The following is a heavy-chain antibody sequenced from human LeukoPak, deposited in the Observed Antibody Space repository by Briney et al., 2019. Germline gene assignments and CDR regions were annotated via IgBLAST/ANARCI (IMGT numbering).Heavy chain of an antibody. CDR3: ATSVPGKLSLDY. D-gene: IGHD1-14*01. CDR1: GGTFSSYA. V-gene: IGHV1-69*01. Sequence: GASVKVSCKASGGTFSSYAISWVRQAPGQGLEWMGGIIPIFGTANYAQKFQGRVTITADESTSTAYMELSSLRSEDTAVYYCATSVPGKLSLDYWGQGTLVTVSS. CDR2: IIPIFGTA. J-gene: IGHJ4*02.